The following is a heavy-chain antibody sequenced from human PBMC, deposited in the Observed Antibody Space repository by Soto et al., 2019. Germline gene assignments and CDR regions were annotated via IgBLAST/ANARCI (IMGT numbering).Heavy chain of an antibody. CDR1: GFSLTTGKMG. V-gene: IGHV2-26*01. D-gene: IGHD4-17*01. CDR2: IFSDNER. J-gene: IGHJ4*02. CDR3: AHAVDYDLFTFDH. Sequence: SGPTLVNPTETLTLTCTVSGFSLTTGKMGVSWIRQPPGKALEWLAHIFSDNERSYSTSLQGRLTISKDTSGSQVVLSMTNVDPVDTASYFCAHAVDYDLFTFDHWGPGTMVTVSS.